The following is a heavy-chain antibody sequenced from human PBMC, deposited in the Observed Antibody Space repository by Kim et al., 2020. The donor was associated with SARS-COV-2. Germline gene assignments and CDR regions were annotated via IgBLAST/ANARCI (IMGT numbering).Heavy chain of an antibody. CDR3: TTDLKYYYDSSAFYYIY. Sequence: VKGRFTISRDDSKTTLYLQMSSLKTEDTAVYYCTTDLKYYYDSSAFYYIYWGQGTLVTVSS. J-gene: IGHJ4*02. D-gene: IGHD3-22*01. V-gene: IGHV3-15*01.